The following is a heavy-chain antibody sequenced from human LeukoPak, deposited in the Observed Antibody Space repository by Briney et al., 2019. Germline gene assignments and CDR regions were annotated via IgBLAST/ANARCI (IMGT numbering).Heavy chain of an antibody. CDR3: ARLGYDSSELDYDYYYIDV. D-gene: IGHD3-22*01. V-gene: IGHV1-69*13. J-gene: IGHJ6*03. CDR1: GDTFSNYA. CDR2: IIPVFAIA. Sequence: ASVKVSCKASGDTFSNYAISWVRQAPGQGLEWMAVIIPVFAIADSAQKFQGRVTITADESTSTVYMEMSSLTSEDTAVYYCARLGYDSSELDYDYYYIDVWGKGTTVTVSS.